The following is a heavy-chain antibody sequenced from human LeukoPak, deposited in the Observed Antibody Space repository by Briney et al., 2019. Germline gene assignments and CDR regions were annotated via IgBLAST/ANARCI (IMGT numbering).Heavy chain of an antibody. CDR1: GYTFTSYG. D-gene: IGHD3-10*01. CDR2: ISAYNGNT. Sequence: ASVKVSCKASGYTFTSYGISWVRQAPGQGLEWMGWISAYNGNTNYAQKLQGRVTMTTDTSTSTAYVELRSLRSDDTAVYYCARGSDYYGSGSYYPAEYFQHWGQGTLVTVSS. J-gene: IGHJ1*01. V-gene: IGHV1-18*01. CDR3: ARGSDYYGSGSYYPAEYFQH.